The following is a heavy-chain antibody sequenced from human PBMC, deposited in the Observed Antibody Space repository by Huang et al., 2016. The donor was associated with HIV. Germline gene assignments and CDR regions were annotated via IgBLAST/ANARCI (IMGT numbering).Heavy chain of an antibody. V-gene: IGHV1-69*13. CDR1: GKTFSGSA. J-gene: IGHJ6*02. Sequence: QLQLVQSGAQVKKPGSSVNVSCKASGKTFSGSAISWVRQAPGQRLEWRGEIVPLYGKPKYEQNFQGRVTITADESMTTAYMELTSLTSKDTAVYFCAAKSGSDGYFISHGPRSNYYSLDVWGQGTTVVVSS. D-gene: IGHD3-10*01. CDR2: IVPLYGKP. CDR3: AAKSGSDGYFISHGPRSNYYSLDV.